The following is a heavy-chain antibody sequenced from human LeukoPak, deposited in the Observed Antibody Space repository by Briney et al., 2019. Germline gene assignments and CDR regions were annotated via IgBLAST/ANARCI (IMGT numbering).Heavy chain of an antibody. CDR3: ARVLIAAAGTDY. CDR1: GYTFTGYY. V-gene: IGHV1-2*02. CDR2: NIPNSGGT. J-gene: IGHJ4*02. Sequence: ASVKLSCNASGYTFTGYYIHWIRQPPGQGLEWMGGNIPNSGGTNYAQKFQGRVTMTRDTSISTAYMELSRLRADDTAVYYCARVLIAAAGTDYWGQGTLVTVSS. D-gene: IGHD6-13*01.